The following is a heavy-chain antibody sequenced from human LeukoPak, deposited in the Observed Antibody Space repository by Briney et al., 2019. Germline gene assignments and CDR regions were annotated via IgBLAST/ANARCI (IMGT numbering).Heavy chain of an antibody. CDR2: ISAYNGNT. Sequence: ASVKVSCKASGYTFTSYGISWVRQVPGQGLEWMGWISAYNGNTNYAQKLQGRVTMTTDTSTSTAYMELRSLRSDDTAVYYCARDPAVAGSYGMDVWGQGTTVTVSS. V-gene: IGHV1-18*01. CDR3: ARDPAVAGSYGMDV. D-gene: IGHD6-19*01. J-gene: IGHJ6*02. CDR1: GYTFTSYG.